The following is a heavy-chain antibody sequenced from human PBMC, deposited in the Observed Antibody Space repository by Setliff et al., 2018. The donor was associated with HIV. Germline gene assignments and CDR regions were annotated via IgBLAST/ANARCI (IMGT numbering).Heavy chain of an antibody. D-gene: IGHD5-12*01. V-gene: IGHV4-4*09. J-gene: IGHJ4*02. CDR1: GDSTSSYY. Sequence: LSLTCPVSGDSTSSYYWSWIRQPPGKGLEWIGYIYTTGSTNYNPSLKSRVTISLDTSSNQFSLKLTSVTAADTALYFCARLGDSGYDFRGYFDYWGQGKLVTVSS. CDR2: IYTTGST. CDR3: ARLGDSGYDFRGYFDY.